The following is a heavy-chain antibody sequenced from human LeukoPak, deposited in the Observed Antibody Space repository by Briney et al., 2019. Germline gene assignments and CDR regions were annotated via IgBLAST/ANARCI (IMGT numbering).Heavy chain of an antibody. D-gene: IGHD1-26*01. Sequence: GGSLRLSCAASGFTFSIYAMNWVRQAPGKGLEWVGRVKSKTDGGIADHAAPVKGRFTISRDDSKNTLYLQMNSLRAEDTAVYYCAKYSGRLLHYFDYWGQGTLVTVSS. J-gene: IGHJ4*02. CDR2: VKSKTDGGIA. CDR3: AKYSGRLLHYFDY. V-gene: IGHV3-15*01. CDR1: GFTFSIYA.